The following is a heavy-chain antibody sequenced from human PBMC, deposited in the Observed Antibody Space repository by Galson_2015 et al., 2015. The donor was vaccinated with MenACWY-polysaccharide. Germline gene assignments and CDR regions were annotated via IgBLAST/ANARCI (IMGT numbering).Heavy chain of an antibody. J-gene: IGHJ4*02. Sequence: SVKVSCKASGYTFVDYWLHWARQAPGQGFEWMGWINPNRGAAGYGHKFQGRVTMTRDTSISTAYMELNSLTSDDTAVYYCARGILDRRGPAHDYWGQGALVTVSS. V-gene: IGHV1-2*02. CDR3: ARGILDRRGPAHDY. D-gene: IGHD3-3*01. CDR1: GYTFVDYW. CDR2: INPNRGAA.